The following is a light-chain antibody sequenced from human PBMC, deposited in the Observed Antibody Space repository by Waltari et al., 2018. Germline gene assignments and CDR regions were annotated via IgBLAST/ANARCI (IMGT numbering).Light chain of an antibody. Sequence: DIQMTQSPSSLSASVGERVPITCRASQNIDTFLNWYQHKVGKAPQLPISLASHLQSGVSSRFSGSGSGTDFTLTISNLQPEDSAVYYCQQSYITRWTFGQGSEV. CDR2: LAS. CDR3: QQSYITRWT. V-gene: IGKV1-39*01. CDR1: QNIDTF. J-gene: IGKJ1*01.